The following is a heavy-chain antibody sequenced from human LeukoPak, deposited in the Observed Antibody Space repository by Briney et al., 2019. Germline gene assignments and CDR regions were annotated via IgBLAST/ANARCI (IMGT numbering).Heavy chain of an antibody. D-gene: IGHD6-13*01. CDR2: IKQDGSEK. J-gene: IGHJ4*02. V-gene: IGHV3-7*01. CDR1: GFTFSSYW. CDR3: ARDIEAAGLFLDY. Sequence: AGGSLRLSCAASGFTFSSYWMSWVRPAPGKGLEWLANIKQDGSEKYYVDSVKGRFTISRDNDKNSLYLQMNSLRAEDTAVYYCARDIEAAGLFLDYWGQGTLVTVSS.